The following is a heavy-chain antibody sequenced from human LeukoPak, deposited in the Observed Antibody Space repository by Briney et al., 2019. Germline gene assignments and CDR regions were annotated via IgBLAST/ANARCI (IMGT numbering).Heavy chain of an antibody. CDR2: IWYDGNTK. D-gene: IGHD3/OR15-3a*01. CDR3: AKSRTGHDAFDV. Sequence: GGSLRLSCAASGFTFISYGMHWVRQAPGKGLEWVAIIWYDGNTKYYSESVKGRFTISRDNSKNTLYLQMNSLRAEDTAVYYCAKSRTGHDAFDVWVQGTLVTVSS. J-gene: IGHJ3*01. CDR1: GFTFISYG. V-gene: IGHV3-33*06.